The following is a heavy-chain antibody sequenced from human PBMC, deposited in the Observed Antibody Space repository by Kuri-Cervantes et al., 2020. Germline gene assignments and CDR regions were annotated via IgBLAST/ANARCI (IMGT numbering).Heavy chain of an antibody. D-gene: IGHD4-23*01. CDR1: GFTFSSYW. CDR3: ARPRTTVASAADY. Sequence: GESLKSSCVASGFTFSSYWMSWVRQAPGKGPEWVANIKQDGSEKYYVDSVKGRFTISRDNAKNSLYLQMNSLRAEDTAVYYCARPRTTVASAADYWGQGTLVTVSS. J-gene: IGHJ4*02. V-gene: IGHV3-7*01. CDR2: IKQDGSEK.